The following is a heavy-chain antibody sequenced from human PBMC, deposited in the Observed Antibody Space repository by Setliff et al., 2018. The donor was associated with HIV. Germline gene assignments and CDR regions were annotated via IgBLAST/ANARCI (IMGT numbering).Heavy chain of an antibody. CDR2: IIPIVGLA. D-gene: IGHD3-3*01. J-gene: IGHJ6*02. Sequence: ASVKVSCKASGGTFSSYAINWMRQVPGQGLEWMGMIIPIVGLANFAQKFQGRGSISADESASTVYMELSSLRSDDTAVYYCAREAVGVVRNDYYYYGMDVWGQGTTVTVSS. CDR1: GGTFSSYA. CDR3: AREAVGVVRNDYYYYGMDV. V-gene: IGHV1-69*04.